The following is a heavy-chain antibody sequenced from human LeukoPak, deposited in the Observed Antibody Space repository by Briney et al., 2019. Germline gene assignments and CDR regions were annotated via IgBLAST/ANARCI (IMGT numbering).Heavy chain of an antibody. CDR3: AKEESGYDLGPDAFDI. D-gene: IGHD5-12*01. J-gene: IGHJ3*02. CDR1: GFTFSSYA. CDR2: ISGSGGST. Sequence: GGSLRLSCAASGFTFSSYAMSWVRQAPGKGLEWVSAISGSGGSTYYADSVKGRFTISRDNSKNTLYLQMNSLRAEDTAVYYCAKEESGYDLGPDAFDIWGQGTMVTVSS. V-gene: IGHV3-23*01.